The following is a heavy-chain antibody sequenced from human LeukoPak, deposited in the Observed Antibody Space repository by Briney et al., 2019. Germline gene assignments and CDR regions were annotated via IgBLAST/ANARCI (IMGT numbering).Heavy chain of an antibody. V-gene: IGHV1-8*01. CDR2: MNPNSGNT. D-gene: IGHD4-17*01. CDR3: ARSTVSEPFDY. Sequence: ASVKVSCKASGYTFTSYDINWVRQAPGQGLEWMGWMNPNSGNTGYAQKFQGRVTMTRSTSISTAYMELSSLRSEDTAVYYCARSTVSEPFDYWGQGTLVTVSS. CDR1: GYTFTSYD. J-gene: IGHJ4*02.